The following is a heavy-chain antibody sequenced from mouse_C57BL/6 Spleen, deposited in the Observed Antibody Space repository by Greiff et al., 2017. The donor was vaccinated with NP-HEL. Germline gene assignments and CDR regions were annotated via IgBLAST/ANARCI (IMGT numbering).Heavy chain of an antibody. CDR2: ISYDGSN. CDR1: GYSITSGYY. Sequence: DVKLVESGPGLVKPSQSLSLTCSVTGYSITSGYYWNWIRQFPGNKLEWMGYISYDGSNNYNPSLKNRISITRDTSKNQFFLKLNSVTTEDTATYYCARDDGNYSWGQGTLVTVSA. CDR3: ARDDGNYS. J-gene: IGHJ3*01. V-gene: IGHV3-6*01. D-gene: IGHD2-1*01.